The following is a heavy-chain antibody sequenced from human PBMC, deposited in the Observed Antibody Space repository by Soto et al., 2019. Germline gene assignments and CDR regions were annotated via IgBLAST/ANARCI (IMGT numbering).Heavy chain of an antibody. V-gene: IGHV4-31*03. Sequence: SETLSLTCTVSGVSISSGGYYWTWIRQHPGKGLEWIGHIYYRGSTYYNPSLKSRVSISVDTSKNQFSLKLSSVTAADTAMYYCAREYYYDSCGFDHWGQGTLVTVSS. CDR1: GVSISSGGYY. CDR2: IYYRGST. J-gene: IGHJ4*02. CDR3: AREYYYDSCGFDH. D-gene: IGHD3-22*01.